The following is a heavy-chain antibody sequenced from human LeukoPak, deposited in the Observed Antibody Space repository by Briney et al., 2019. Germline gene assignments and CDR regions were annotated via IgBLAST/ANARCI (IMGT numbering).Heavy chain of an antibody. Sequence: GSLRLSCAASGFTFRSYAIHWVRQAPGKGLEWVSFISWDGTIKYYADSVRGRFSISRDNSKNALSLQMNSLRGEDTAVYYCAKENEQWLPDYWGQGTLVTVSS. CDR3: AKENEQWLPDY. CDR1: GFTFRSYA. J-gene: IGHJ4*02. D-gene: IGHD6-19*01. V-gene: IGHV3-30-3*01. CDR2: ISWDGTIK.